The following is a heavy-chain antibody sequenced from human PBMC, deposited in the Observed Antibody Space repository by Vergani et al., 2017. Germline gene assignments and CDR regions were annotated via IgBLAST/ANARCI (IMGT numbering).Heavy chain of an antibody. Sequence: QVQLQQWGGGLLKPSETLSLTCVVNGGSFTSYHWTWIRQSPGEGLEWVGEIDHTGRPEYNPSLKSRLTMSVDKSRNQFSLTLNSVTATDTAIYFCARVNTETNGHLYYYYYMDVWGQGTAVTVS. CDR1: GGSFTSYH. V-gene: IGHV4-34*01. J-gene: IGHJ6*03. D-gene: IGHD4-11*01. CDR2: IDHTGRP. CDR3: ARVNTETNGHLYYYYYMDV.